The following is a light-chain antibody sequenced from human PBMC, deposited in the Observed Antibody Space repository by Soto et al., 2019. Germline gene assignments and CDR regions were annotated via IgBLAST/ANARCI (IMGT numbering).Light chain of an antibody. CDR1: QSVSSSY. CDR3: QQYDKSSWT. CDR2: GAS. Sequence: VLTQSPGTLSLSPGERATFSCRASQSVSSSYIAWYQQKRGQAPRRLIYGASIRATGIPDRFSGSGSGTEFTLTISSLQSEDFAVYYCQQYDKSSWTFGQGTKVDIK. J-gene: IGKJ1*01. V-gene: IGKV3-20*01.